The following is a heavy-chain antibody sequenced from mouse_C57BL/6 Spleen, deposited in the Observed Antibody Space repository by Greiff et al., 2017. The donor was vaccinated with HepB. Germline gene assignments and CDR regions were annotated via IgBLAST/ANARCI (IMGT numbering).Heavy chain of an antibody. CDR2: IDPENGDT. V-gene: IGHV14-4*01. CDR3: TASGSSYAMDY. Sequence: EVQLQESGAELVRPGASVKLSCTASGFNIKDDYMHWVKQRPEQGLEWIGWIDPENGDTEYASKFQGKATITADTSSNTAYLQLSSLTSEDTAVYYCTASGSSYAMDYWGQGTSVTLSS. J-gene: IGHJ4*01. CDR1: GFNIKDDY. D-gene: IGHD1-1*01.